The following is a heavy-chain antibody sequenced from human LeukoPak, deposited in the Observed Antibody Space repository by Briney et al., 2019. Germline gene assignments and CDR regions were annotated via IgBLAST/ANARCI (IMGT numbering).Heavy chain of an antibody. CDR1: GFTFSSYA. J-gene: IGHJ4*02. V-gene: IGHV3-30*04. D-gene: IGHD3-22*01. CDR3: ARDHDSSGYYYGSGDY. Sequence: GGSLRLSCAASGFTFSSYAMDWVRQAPGKGLEWVAVISYDGSNKYYADSVKGRFTISRDNSKNTLYLQMNSLRAEDTAVYYCARDHDSSGYYYGSGDYWGQGTLVTVSS. CDR2: ISYDGSNK.